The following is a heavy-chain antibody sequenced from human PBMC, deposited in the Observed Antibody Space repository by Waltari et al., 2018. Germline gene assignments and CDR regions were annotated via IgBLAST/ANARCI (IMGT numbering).Heavy chain of an antibody. CDR2: ISGDSGSI. V-gene: IGHV3-48*04. J-gene: IGHJ3*02. CDR3: ARDRDWAFDI. CDR1: GFTFSRYG. Sequence: EVQLVESGGGLVQPGGSLRLACAASGFTFSRYGLNWFRQAPGKGLEWVSYISGDSGSIHYADSVKGRITVSRDNAKNSLYLQMSSLTAEDTAVFYCARDRDWAFDIWGQGTMVTVSS. D-gene: IGHD2-21*01.